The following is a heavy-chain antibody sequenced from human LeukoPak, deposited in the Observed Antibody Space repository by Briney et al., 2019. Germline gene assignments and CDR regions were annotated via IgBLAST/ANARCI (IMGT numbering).Heavy chain of an antibody. J-gene: IGHJ4*02. CDR1: GGSFSGYY. D-gene: IGHD3-10*01. CDR2: INHSGST. Sequence: PSETLSLTCAVYGGSFSGYYWSWIRQPPGRGLEWIGEINHSGSTNYNPSLKSRVTISVDTSKNQFSLKLSSVTAADTAVYYCARGYPLLWFGELNYFDYWGQGTLVTVSS. V-gene: IGHV4-34*01. CDR3: ARGYPLLWFGELNYFDY.